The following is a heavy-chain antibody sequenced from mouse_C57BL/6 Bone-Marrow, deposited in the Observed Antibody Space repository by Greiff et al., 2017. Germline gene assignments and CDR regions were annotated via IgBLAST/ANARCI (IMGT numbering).Heavy chain of an antibody. CDR2: IYPGDGDT. CDR1: GYAFSSYW. J-gene: IGHJ2*01. D-gene: IGHD1-1*01. CDR3: AREATVVARDFDY. Sequence: VKLLESGAELVKPGASVKISCKASGYAFSSYWMNWVKQRPGKGLEWIGQIYPGDGDTNYNGKFKGKATLTADKSSSTAYMQLSSLTSEDSAVYFCAREATVVARDFDYWGQGTTLTVSS. V-gene: IGHV1-80*01.